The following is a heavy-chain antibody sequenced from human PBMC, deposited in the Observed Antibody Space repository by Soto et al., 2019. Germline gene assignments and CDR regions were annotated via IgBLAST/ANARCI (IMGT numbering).Heavy chain of an antibody. CDR1: GFTFSSYA. CDR2: ISGSGGST. Sequence: PGGSLRLSCAASGFTFSSYAMSWVRQAPGKGLEWVSAISGSGGSTYYADSVKGRFTISRDNSKNTLYLQMNSLRAEDTAVYYCAISTHSYGHGLDYWGQGTLVTVSS. J-gene: IGHJ4*02. V-gene: IGHV3-23*01. CDR3: AISTHSYGHGLDY. D-gene: IGHD5-18*01.